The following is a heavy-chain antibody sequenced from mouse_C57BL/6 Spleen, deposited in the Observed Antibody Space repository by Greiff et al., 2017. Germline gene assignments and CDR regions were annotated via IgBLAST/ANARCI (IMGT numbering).Heavy chain of an antibody. CDR2: IRLKSDNYAT. V-gene: IGHV6-3*01. Sequence: EVQVVESGGGLVQPGGSMKLSCVASGFTFSNYWMNWVRQFPEKGLEWVAQIRLKSDNYATHYAESVKGRFTISRDDSKSSVYLQMNNLRAEDTGIYYCTNFPHYYGSSYKYFDYWGQGTTLTVSS. J-gene: IGHJ2*01. D-gene: IGHD1-1*01. CDR3: TNFPHYYGSSYKYFDY. CDR1: GFTFSNYW.